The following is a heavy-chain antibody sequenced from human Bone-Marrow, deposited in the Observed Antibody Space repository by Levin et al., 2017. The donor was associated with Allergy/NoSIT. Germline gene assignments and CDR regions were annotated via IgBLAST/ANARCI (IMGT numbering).Heavy chain of an antibody. Sequence: ASVKVSCKASGYTFTDYGITWVRQAPGQGLEWMGRISANNDNKKYAQNIQDRVTMTTDTSTNTAYMEMRNLRSDDTAVYYCARARPRRTHYCSGGGCYRGYSYDNMDVWGQGTTVTVFS. D-gene: IGHD2-15*01. J-gene: IGHJ6*02. CDR2: ISANNDNK. CDR1: GYTFTDYG. CDR3: ARARPRRTHYCSGGGCYRGYSYDNMDV. V-gene: IGHV1-18*01.